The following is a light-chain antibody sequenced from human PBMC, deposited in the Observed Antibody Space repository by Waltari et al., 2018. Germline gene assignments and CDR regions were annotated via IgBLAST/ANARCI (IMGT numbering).Light chain of an antibody. V-gene: IGLV2-11*01. CDR1: SSDVGGYDF. J-gene: IGLJ1*01. CDR2: DVT. Sequence: QSVLTQPPSVSGSPGHSVTISCTGPSSDVGGYDFVSWYQQDPGKAPKLLIFDVTKRPSGVPSRFSAAKSCNTASLTISGLQAEDEADYYCCSYAVTSSSYVFGGGTKVIV. CDR3: CSYAVTSSSYV.